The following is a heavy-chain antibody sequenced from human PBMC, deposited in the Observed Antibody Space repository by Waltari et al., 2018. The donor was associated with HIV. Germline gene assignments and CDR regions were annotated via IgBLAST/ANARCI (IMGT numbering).Heavy chain of an antibody. CDR1: GYTCTRYD. Sequence: QVQLVQSGAEVKKPGASVKVSCKASGYTCTRYDINWVRQATGQGLEWMGWMNPNSGNTGYTQKFQGRVTMTRNTSISTAYMELSSLRSEDTAVYYCARVYYYDSGSYRPFFEYWGQGTLVTISS. J-gene: IGHJ4*02. D-gene: IGHD3-10*01. CDR3: ARVYYYDSGSYRPFFEY. CDR2: MNPNSGNT. V-gene: IGHV1-8*01.